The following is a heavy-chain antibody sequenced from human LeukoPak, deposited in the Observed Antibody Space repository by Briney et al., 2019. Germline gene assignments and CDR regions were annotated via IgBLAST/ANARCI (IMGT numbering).Heavy chain of an antibody. Sequence: SQTLSLTCTVSGGSISSGSYYWSWIRQPAGKGLEWIGRIYTSGSTNYNPSLKSRVTISVDMSKNQFSLKLSSVTAADTAVYYCARDANDFWSGYSDYWGQGTLVTVSS. CDR3: ARDANDFWSGYSDY. CDR1: GGSISSGSYY. D-gene: IGHD3-3*01. V-gene: IGHV4-61*02. CDR2: IYTSGST. J-gene: IGHJ4*02.